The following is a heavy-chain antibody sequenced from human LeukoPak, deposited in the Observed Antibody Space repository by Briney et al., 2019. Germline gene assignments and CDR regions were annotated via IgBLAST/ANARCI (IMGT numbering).Heavy chain of an antibody. D-gene: IGHD3-22*01. CDR2: VSESGDSI. Sequence: GGSLGLSCAASGFTFSHYAMTWVRQGPGQGLEWVSTVSESGDSIYYADSVKGRFIISRDNSEKTLYLQMSSLRAEDTAVYCATGSGYYYGHWGQGTLVSVSS. CDR3: TGSGYYYGH. V-gene: IGHV3-23*01. CDR1: GFTFSHYA. J-gene: IGHJ4*02.